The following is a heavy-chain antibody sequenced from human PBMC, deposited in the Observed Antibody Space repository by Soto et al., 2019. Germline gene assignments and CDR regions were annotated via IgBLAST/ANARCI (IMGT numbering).Heavy chain of an antibody. J-gene: IGHJ4*02. CDR2: INHSGST. CDR1: GGSFSGYY. V-gene: IGHV4-34*01. CDR3: ARLVSAASDD. D-gene: IGHD6-13*01. Sequence: SETLSLTCAVYGGSFSGYYWSWIRQPPGKGLEWIGEINHSGSTNYNPSLKSRVTISVDTSKNQFSLKLSSVTAADTAVYYCARLVSAASDDWGQGTLGT.